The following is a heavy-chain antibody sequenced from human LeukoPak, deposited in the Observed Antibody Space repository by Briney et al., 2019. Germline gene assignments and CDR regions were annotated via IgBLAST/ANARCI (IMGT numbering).Heavy chain of an antibody. CDR1: GRSFSGYY. D-gene: IGHD1-26*01. J-gene: IGHJ3*02. Sequence: PSETLSLTCAVYGRSFSGYYWSWIRQPPGKWLEWIGEINHSGSTNYNPSLKSRVTISVDTSKNQFSLKLSSVTAADTAVYYCASFIVGARHAFDIWGQGTMVTVSS. CDR3: ASFIVGARHAFDI. V-gene: IGHV4-34*01. CDR2: INHSGST.